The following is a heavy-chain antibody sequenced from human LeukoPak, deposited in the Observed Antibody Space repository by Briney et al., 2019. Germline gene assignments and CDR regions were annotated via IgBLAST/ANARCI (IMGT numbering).Heavy chain of an antibody. CDR3: ARPAGRGVVATTLHFDY. CDR2: IYYSGST. D-gene: IGHD2-15*01. J-gene: IGHJ4*02. V-gene: IGHV4-39*01. Sequence: PSETLSLTCTVSGGSISSSSYYWGWIRQPPGKGLEWIGSIYYSGSTYYNPSLKSRVTISVDTSKNQFSLKLSSVTAADTAVYYRARPAGRGVVATTLHFDYWGQGTLVTVSS. CDR1: GGSISSSSYY.